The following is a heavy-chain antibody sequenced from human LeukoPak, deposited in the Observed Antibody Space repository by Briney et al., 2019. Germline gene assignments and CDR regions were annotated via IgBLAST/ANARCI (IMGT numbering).Heavy chain of an antibody. V-gene: IGHV3-20*04. D-gene: IGHD2-2*02. CDR2: INWNGGST. CDR1: GFTFADYG. J-gene: IGHJ4*02. Sequence: RGSPRLSCAASGFTFADYGMSWVRHAPGKGLGWVSGINWNGGSTGYADSVKGRFTISRENAKNSLYLQMNSLRAEDTALYYCVRAGRRYCSTRDSRGQGTVVSVSS. CDR3: VRAGRRYCSTRDS.